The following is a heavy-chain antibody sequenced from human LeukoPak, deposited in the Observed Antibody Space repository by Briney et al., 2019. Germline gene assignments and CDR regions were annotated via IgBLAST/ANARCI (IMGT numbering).Heavy chain of an antibody. J-gene: IGHJ3*02. CDR3: ARDGDSRSLDAFDI. CDR2: IYSGGST. V-gene: IGHV3-66*02. CDR1: GFTFSSFA. D-gene: IGHD4-17*01. Sequence: GGSLRLSCAASGFTFSSFAMHWVRQAPGKGLEWVSVIYSGGSTYYADSVKGRFTISRDNSKNTLYLQMNSLRAEDTAVYYCARDGDSRSLDAFDIWGQGTMVTVSS.